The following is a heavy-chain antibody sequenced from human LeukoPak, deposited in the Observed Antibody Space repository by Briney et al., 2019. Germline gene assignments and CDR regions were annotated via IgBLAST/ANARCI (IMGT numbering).Heavy chain of an antibody. J-gene: IGHJ2*01. Sequence: GSLRLSCGASGFIFDDFGMSWVRQAPGKGLEWVSGINWNGASTNYADSVRGRFTISRDNATNSLFLQMNSLRADDTALYYCARDGYRYGYSRYFDLWGRGTLVAVSS. CDR3: ARDGYRYGYSRYFDL. V-gene: IGHV3-20*04. CDR2: INWNGAST. CDR1: GFIFDDFG. D-gene: IGHD5-18*01.